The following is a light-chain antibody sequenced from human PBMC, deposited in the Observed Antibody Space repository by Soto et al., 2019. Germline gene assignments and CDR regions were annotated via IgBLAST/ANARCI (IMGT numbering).Light chain of an antibody. Sequence: QSVLTQPPSASGTPGQRVTISCSGSSSNIGTNYVYWYQQVPGTAPKLLIYSNNQRPSGVPDRFSGSKSGTSASLAIRGLQSEDEADYYCATWDDSLRGRVFGGGTKLTVL. V-gene: IGLV1-47*02. J-gene: IGLJ3*02. CDR1: SSNIGTNY. CDR3: ATWDDSLRGRV. CDR2: SNN.